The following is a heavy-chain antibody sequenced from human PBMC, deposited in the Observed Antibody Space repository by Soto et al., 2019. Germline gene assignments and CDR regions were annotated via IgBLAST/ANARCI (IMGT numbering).Heavy chain of an antibody. CDR1: GGSISSYY. CDR3: ARVVDTAMGGHFDY. Sequence: QVQLQESGPGLVKPSETLSLTCTVSGGSISSYYWSWIRQPAGKGLEWIGRIYTSGSTNYNPSLKSRVTMSVDTSKNQFARKLSSVTAADTAVYYCARVVDTAMGGHFDYWGQGTLVTVSS. D-gene: IGHD5-18*01. V-gene: IGHV4-4*07. J-gene: IGHJ4*02. CDR2: IYTSGST.